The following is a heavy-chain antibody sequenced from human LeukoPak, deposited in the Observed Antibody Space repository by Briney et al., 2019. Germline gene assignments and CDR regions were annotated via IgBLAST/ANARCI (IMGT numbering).Heavy chain of an antibody. V-gene: IGHV3-9*01. CDR1: GFTFDDYA. CDR3: AKDQRPYYYGSGKYYYYGMDV. J-gene: IGHJ6*02. CDR2: ISWNSGSI. Sequence: TGGSLRLSCAASGFTFDDYAMHWVRQAPGKGLEWVSGISWNSGSIGYADSVKGRFTISRDNAKNSLYLQMNSLRAEDTALYYCAKDQRPYYYGSGKYYYYGMDVWGQGTTVTVSS. D-gene: IGHD3-10*01.